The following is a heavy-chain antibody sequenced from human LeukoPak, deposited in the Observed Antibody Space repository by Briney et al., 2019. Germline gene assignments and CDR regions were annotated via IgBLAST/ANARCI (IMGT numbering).Heavy chain of an antibody. V-gene: IGHV1-2*06. Sequence: ASVKVSCKASGYTFTNFYIHWVRQAPGQGLEWMGRINPNTGGTNFAQKFQDRVTVTRDTSISTAYFELSSLTSGDTAVYHCVTSFDYSDFYWGQGTLVTVS. CDR2: INPNTGGT. CDR3: VTSFDYSDFY. CDR1: GYTFTNFY. D-gene: IGHD4-11*01. J-gene: IGHJ4*02.